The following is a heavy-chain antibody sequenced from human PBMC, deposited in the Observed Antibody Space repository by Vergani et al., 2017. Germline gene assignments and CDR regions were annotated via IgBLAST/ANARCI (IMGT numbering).Heavy chain of an antibody. Sequence: VQLVESGGGLVKPGGSLRLSCGASGFTFKNNTMTWVRQSPGKGLEWVSSITSTCETINYADSVKGRFTISRDNAKKLLYLQMNNLRAEDTALYYCASGVSAGGGLETWGQGTLVNVS. CDR2: ITSTCETI. CDR3: ASGVSAGGGLET. V-gene: IGHV3-21*02. D-gene: IGHD3-10*01. J-gene: IGHJ5*02. CDR1: GFTFKNNT.